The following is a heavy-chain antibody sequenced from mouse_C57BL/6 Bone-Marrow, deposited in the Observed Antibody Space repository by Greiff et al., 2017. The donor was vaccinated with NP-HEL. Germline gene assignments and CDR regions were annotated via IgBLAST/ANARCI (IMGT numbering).Heavy chain of an antibody. CDR2: ISSGGSYT. J-gene: IGHJ2*01. Sequence: EVQLQESGGDLVKPGGSLKLSCAASGFTFSSYGMSWVRQTPDKRLEWVATISSGGSYTYYPDSVKGRFTISRDHAKNTLYLQMSSLKSEDTAMYYCASLYYDYPYFDYWGQGTTLTVSS. CDR3: ASLYYDYPYFDY. V-gene: IGHV5-6*01. D-gene: IGHD2-4*01. CDR1: GFTFSSYG.